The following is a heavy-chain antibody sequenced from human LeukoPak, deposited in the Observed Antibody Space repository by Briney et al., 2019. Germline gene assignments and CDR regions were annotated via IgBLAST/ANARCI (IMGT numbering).Heavy chain of an antibody. J-gene: IGHJ3*02. V-gene: IGHV3-74*01. CDR2: INFDGSST. CDR3: ARDPENKDAFDI. D-gene: IGHD1-14*01. Sequence: GGSLRLSCAASGFTFRSYWMHWVRQAPGKGLVWVSRINFDGSSTSYADSVKGRFTISRDNAKNTLFLQMNSLRAEDTAVYYCARDPENKDAFDIWGQGRMVTVSS. CDR1: GFTFRSYW.